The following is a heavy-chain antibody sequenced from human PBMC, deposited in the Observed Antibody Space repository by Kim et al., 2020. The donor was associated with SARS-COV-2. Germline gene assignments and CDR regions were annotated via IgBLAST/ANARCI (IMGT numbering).Heavy chain of an antibody. Sequence: AGAVKGRFTISRDNTKNTRYLQMNRLRAEDTAVYYCAKSATAMVDTAYDYWGQGTLVTVSS. V-gene: IGHV3-23*03. D-gene: IGHD5-18*01. J-gene: IGHJ4*02. CDR3: AKSATAMVDTAYDY.